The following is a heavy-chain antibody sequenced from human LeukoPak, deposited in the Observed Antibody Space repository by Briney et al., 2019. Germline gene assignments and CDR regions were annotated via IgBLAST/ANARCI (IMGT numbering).Heavy chain of an antibody. CDR3: ARQSIAARSAWFDP. CDR1: GYSFTSYW. CDR2: IYPGDSDT. J-gene: IGHJ5*02. Sequence: GESLKISCKGSGYSFTSYWIGWVRQMPGKGLEWMGIIYPGDSDTRYSPSFQGQVTISADKSINAAYLQWSSLKASDTAMYYCARQSIAARSAWFDPWGQGTLVTVSS. V-gene: IGHV5-51*01. D-gene: IGHD6-6*01.